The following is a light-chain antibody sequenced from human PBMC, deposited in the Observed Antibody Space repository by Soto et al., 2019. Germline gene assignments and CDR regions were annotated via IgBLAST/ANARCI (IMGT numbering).Light chain of an antibody. CDR2: GAS. CDR3: QQYGSSPRT. V-gene: IGKV3-20*01. CDR1: QSVTSNY. Sequence: ENVFSQDLCTLSFSPGERATLSCRASQSVTSNYLGWYQQKPGQAPRLLIYGASRRATDIPDRFSGGGSGTDFTLTISRLEPEDLAVYYCQQYGSSPRTFGQGTKVDIK. J-gene: IGKJ1*01.